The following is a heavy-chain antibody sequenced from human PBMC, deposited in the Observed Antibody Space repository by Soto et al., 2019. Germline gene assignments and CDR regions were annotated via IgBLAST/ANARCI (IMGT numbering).Heavy chain of an antibody. Sequence: QVQLQESGPGLVKPSQTLSLTCTVSGGSISSGGYYWSWIRQHPGKGLEWIGYIYYSGSTYYNPSLKSRVTISVDTSKSQFSLKLSSVAAADTAVYYCARGSRYCSGGSCYDIDYWGQGTLVTVSS. CDR2: IYYSGST. J-gene: IGHJ4*02. CDR1: GGSISSGGYY. CDR3: ARGSRYCSGGSCYDIDY. D-gene: IGHD2-15*01. V-gene: IGHV4-31*03.